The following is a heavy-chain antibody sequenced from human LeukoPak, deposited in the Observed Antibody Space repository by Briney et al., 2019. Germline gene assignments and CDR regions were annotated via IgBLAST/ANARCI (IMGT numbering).Heavy chain of an antibody. CDR3: ARVAGYYDGSGYLYYFDH. CDR2: IYPGDSDT. J-gene: IGHJ4*02. CDR1: GYSFTSYW. Sequence: GESLKISCMGSGYSFTSYWIGWVRQMPGKGLEWMGIIYPGDSDTTYSPSFQGQVTISADKSISTAYLQWSSLKASDTAMYYCARVAGYYDGSGYLYYFDHWGQGTLVTVSS. D-gene: IGHD3-22*01. V-gene: IGHV5-51*01.